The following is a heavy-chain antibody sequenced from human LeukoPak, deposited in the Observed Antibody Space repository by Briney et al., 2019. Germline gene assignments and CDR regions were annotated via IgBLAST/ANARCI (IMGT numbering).Heavy chain of an antibody. CDR3: AKDRTYYYGSGSPNYFDY. V-gene: IGHV3-23*01. J-gene: IGHJ4*02. CDR2: ISGSGGNT. Sequence: QTGGSLRLSCAASGFTFSSYAMSWVRQAPGKGLEWVSVISGSGGNTHYADSVKGRFTISRDNSKNTLFLQMNSLRAEDTAVYYCAKDRTYYYGSGSPNYFDYWGQGTPVTVSS. CDR1: GFTFSSYA. D-gene: IGHD3-10*01.